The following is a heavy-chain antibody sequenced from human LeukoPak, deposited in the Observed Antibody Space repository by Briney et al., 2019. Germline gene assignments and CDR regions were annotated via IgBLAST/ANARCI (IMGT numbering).Heavy chain of an antibody. Sequence: GGSLRLSCAASGFTFDDYAMHWVRQAPGKGLEWVSGISWNSGSIGYADSVEGRFTISRDNAKNSLYLQMNSLRAEDTALYYCAKDDGLGSFSYFDYWGQGTLVTVSS. CDR3: AKDDGLGSFSYFDY. V-gene: IGHV3-9*01. CDR1: GFTFDDYA. J-gene: IGHJ4*02. CDR2: ISWNSGSI. D-gene: IGHD3-10*01.